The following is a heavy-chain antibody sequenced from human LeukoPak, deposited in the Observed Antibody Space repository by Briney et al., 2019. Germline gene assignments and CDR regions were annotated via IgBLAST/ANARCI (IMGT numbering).Heavy chain of an antibody. V-gene: IGHV4-59*01. CDR2: LYYSGST. CDR1: RGSLRSYY. J-gene: IGHJ6*04. CDR3: ARDHSKWFGEFSYGMDV. D-gene: IGHD3-10*01. Sequence: SETLSLTRTVTRGSLRSYYWSWLRQPPWKELDGIGCLYYSGSTNYNPSLMSRVTISVDASKNQFSLKRSSVTAADTAVYYCARDHSKWFGEFSYGMDVWGKGTTVTVSS.